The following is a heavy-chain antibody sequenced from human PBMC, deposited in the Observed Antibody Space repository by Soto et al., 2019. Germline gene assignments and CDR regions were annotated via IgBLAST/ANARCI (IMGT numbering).Heavy chain of an antibody. CDR2: INTYSDDT. Sequence: QVQLVQSGAEVKKPGASVKVSCKAFGYTFANYGIAWVRQAPGQGLEWVGWINTYSDDTNYAQTLQGRVTMTTDTSTSTASLELRGLTSDDTAVYYCVSGYSGSYNFDYWGQGTMVTVSS. CDR3: VSGYSGSYNFDY. J-gene: IGHJ4*02. V-gene: IGHV1-18*04. CDR1: GYTFANYG. D-gene: IGHD1-26*01.